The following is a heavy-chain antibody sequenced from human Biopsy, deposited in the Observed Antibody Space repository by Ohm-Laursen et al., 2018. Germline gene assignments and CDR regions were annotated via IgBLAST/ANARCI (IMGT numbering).Heavy chain of an antibody. CDR2: ISYSANT. V-gene: IGHV4-31*03. Sequence: TLSLTCTVSGVSINGGRYYWNWIRHHPGKSLEWIGNISYSANTYYNPSLKSRVTISVDTSKNQFSLKLSSVTAADTAVYYCARLGSGDYFPTFFDFWGQGALVTVSS. CDR3: ARLGSGDYFPTFFDF. CDR1: GVSINGGRYY. D-gene: IGHD5-12*01. J-gene: IGHJ4*02.